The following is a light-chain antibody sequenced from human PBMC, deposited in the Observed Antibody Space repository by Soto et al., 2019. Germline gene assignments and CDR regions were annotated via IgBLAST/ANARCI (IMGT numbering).Light chain of an antibody. CDR3: QQRSNWPT. CDR1: QNINTY. CDR2: DAA. J-gene: IGKJ4*01. V-gene: IGKV1-39*01. Sequence: DIQMTQSPYSLSAAVGDRVTIACRASQNINTYLNWYQQKPGKAPKLLIFDAASLQNGVPSRFSGGGSRTDFTLTITSLQPEDFAVYYCQQRSNWPTFGGGTKVQIK.